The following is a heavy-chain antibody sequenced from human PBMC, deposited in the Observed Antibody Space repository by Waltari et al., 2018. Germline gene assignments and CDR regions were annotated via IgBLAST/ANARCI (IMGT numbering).Heavy chain of an antibody. J-gene: IGHJ4*02. CDR1: GYSISSGSY. D-gene: IGHD6-25*01. CDR2: MHHSGTT. V-gene: IGHV4-38-2*01. CDR3: ARRVSTGWQYNYFDY. Sequence: QVQLQESGPGLVKPSETLSLTCAVPGYSISSGSYWSWIRQPPGEGLEWIGCMHHSGTTYYNPSLKSRVTISVDTSKNQFSLKLSSVTAADTAVYYCARRVSTGWQYNYFDYWGQGTPVTVSS.